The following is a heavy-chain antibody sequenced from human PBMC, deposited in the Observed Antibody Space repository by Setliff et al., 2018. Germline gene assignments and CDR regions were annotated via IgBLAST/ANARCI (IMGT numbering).Heavy chain of an antibody. CDR3: ARDPRDVYRRGGDC. D-gene: IGHD4-4*01. J-gene: IGHJ4*02. V-gene: IGHV1-69*13. CDR1: GGTFSDNA. CDR2: IIATVGGV. Sequence: SVKVSCKTSGGTFSDNAMSWVRQAPGQGPEWMGGIIATVGGVSYAKKFQGRVTITADESTTTVYMELSSLTSEDTAMYYCARDPRDVYRRGGDCWGPGTLVTVSS.